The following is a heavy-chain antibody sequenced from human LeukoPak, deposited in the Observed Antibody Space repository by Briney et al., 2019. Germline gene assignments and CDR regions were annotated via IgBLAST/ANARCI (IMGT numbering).Heavy chain of an antibody. CDR3: ARRSPSGYEYFDY. CDR2: ISTGSSYI. D-gene: IGHD5-12*01. V-gene: IGHV3-21*01. CDR1: GFAFSSYS. J-gene: IGHJ4*02. Sequence: GGSLRLSCAASGFAFSSYSMNWVRQAPGKGLEWVSSISTGSSYIYYADSVKGRFTISRDNAKNSLYLQMNSLRAEDTAVYYCARRSPSGYEYFDYWGQGTLATVSS.